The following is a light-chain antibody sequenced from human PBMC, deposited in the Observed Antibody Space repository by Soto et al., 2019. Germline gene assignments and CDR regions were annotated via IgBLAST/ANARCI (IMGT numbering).Light chain of an antibody. J-gene: IGKJ1*01. CDR2: AAS. V-gene: IGKV3-20*01. CDR1: QSINGNF. CDR3: QQNSSSRSWT. Sequence: EIVLTQSPGTLSLSPGERATLSCRASQSINGNFLVWYQQQLGQAPRLLIFAASSRATGIPDRFSGSGSGTDFTLTISRLEPEDFALYFCQQNSSSRSWTFGQGTKVEI.